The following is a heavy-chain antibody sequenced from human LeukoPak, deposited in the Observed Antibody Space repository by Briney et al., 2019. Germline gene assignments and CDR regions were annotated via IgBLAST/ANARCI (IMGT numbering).Heavy chain of an antibody. V-gene: IGHV3-74*01. CDR3: TTDLHYYGSGSYYAFDI. CDR2: INSDGSST. D-gene: IGHD3-10*01. CDR1: GFTFSSYW. J-gene: IGHJ3*02. Sequence: GGSLRLSCAASGFTFSSYWMHWVRQAPGKGLVWVSRINSDGSSTSYADSVKGRFTISRDDSKNTLYLQMNSLKTEDTAVYYCTTDLHYYGSGSYYAFDIWGQGTMVTVSS.